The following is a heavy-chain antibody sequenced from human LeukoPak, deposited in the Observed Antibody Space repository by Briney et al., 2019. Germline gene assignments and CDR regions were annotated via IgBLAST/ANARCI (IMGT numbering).Heavy chain of an antibody. J-gene: IGHJ4*02. Sequence: SETLSLTCTVSGGSISSYYWSWIRQPPGKGLEWIGYIYYSESTNYNPSLKSRVTISVATSKNQFSLRLSSVTAADTAVYYCARLYSYGSNFDYWGQGTLATVSS. V-gene: IGHV4-59*01. CDR3: ARLYSYGSNFDY. CDR1: GGSISSYY. CDR2: IYYSEST. D-gene: IGHD5-18*01.